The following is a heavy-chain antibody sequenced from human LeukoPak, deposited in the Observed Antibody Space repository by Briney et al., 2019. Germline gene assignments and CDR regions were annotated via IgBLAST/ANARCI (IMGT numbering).Heavy chain of an antibody. D-gene: IGHD4-17*01. CDR2: ISYDGSNK. J-gene: IGHJ4*02. CDR1: GLTFSSYA. CDR3: ARDGHGVPLDY. V-gene: IGHV3-30-3*01. Sequence: GGSLRLSCAASGLTFSSYAMHWVRQAPGKGLEWVAVISYDGSNKYYADSVKGRFTISRDNSKNTLYLQMNSLRGEDTAVYYCARDGHGVPLDYWGQGTLVTVSP.